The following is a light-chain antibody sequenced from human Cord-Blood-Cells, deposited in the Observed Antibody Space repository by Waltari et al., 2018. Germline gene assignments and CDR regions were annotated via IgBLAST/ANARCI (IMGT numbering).Light chain of an antibody. CDR3: QQSYSTPRT. J-gene: IGKJ1*01. CDR1: QSISSY. V-gene: IGKV1-39*01. Sequence: DVQMTQSPSSLSASVGDRVTNTCRPSQSISSYLNWYQQKPGKAPKLLIYAASSLQSGVPARFSGSGSGRDFTLTISSLQPEDFATYYWQQSYSTPRTYGQGTKVEIK. CDR2: AAS.